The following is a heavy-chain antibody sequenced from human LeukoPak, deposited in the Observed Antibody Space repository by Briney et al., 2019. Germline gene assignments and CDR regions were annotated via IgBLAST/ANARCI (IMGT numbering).Heavy chain of an antibody. Sequence: GGSLRLSCVASGFTFSDYYMSWVRQAPGKGLEWVSVIYSGGNTYYADYVKGRFTISRDNSKNTLYLQMNSLRAEDTAVYHCARDRLPPLGAFDIWGQGTMVTVSS. CDR2: IYSGGNT. CDR3: ARDRLPPLGAFDI. J-gene: IGHJ3*02. V-gene: IGHV3-66*01. D-gene: IGHD3-16*01. CDR1: GFTFSDYY.